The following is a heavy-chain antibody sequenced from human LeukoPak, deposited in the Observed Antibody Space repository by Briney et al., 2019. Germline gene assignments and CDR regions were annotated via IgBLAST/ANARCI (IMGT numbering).Heavy chain of an antibody. CDR3: ARVEGDYGSFYYFDY. CDR2: IYYSGST. D-gene: IGHD4-17*01. CDR1: GGSISSGGYY. Sequence: SETLSLTCTVSGGSISSGGYYWSWIRQHPGKGLEWIGYIYYSGSTYYNPSLKSRVTISVDTSKNQFSLKLSSVTAADTAVYYCARVEGDYGSFYYFDYWGQGTLVTVSS. J-gene: IGHJ4*02. V-gene: IGHV4-31*03.